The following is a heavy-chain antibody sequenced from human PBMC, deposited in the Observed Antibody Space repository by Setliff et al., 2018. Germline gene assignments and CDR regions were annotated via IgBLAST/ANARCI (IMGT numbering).Heavy chain of an antibody. Sequence: SETLSLTCAVYSGSFSGYYWSWIRQPPGEGLEWIGEINHSGNTNYNPSLKSRVTISVDTSKNQISLKLSSVTAADTAVYYCARGHPPSDSSGYYYAYWGQGTLVTVSS. CDR2: INHSGNT. V-gene: IGHV4-34*01. CDR1: SGSFSGYY. D-gene: IGHD3-22*01. CDR3: ARGHPPSDSSGYYYAY. J-gene: IGHJ4*02.